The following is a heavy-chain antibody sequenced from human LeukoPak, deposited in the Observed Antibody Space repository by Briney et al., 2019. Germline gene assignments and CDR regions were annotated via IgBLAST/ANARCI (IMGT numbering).Heavy chain of an antibody. CDR2: IDPNSGGT. V-gene: IGHV1-2*02. CDR3: PIGGGGYDSNNWFDP. Sequence: GASVKVSCKASGYTFSGYYMHWVRQAPGQGLEWMGWIDPNSGGTNYAQKFQGRVTMTRDTSISTAYTELSRLRSDDTAVYYCPIGGGGYDSNNWFDPWGQGTLVTVSS. CDR1: GYTFSGYY. J-gene: IGHJ5*02. D-gene: IGHD5-12*01.